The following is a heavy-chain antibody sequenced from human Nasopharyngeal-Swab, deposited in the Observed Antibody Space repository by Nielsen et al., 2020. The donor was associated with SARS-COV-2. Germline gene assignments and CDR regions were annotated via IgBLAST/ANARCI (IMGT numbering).Heavy chain of an antibody. CDR2: ISSSSSYI. CDR1: GFTFSSYS. J-gene: IGHJ4*02. CDR3: ARARTAMVRAPFDY. D-gene: IGHD3-10*01. V-gene: IGHV3-21*01. Sequence: GGSLRLSCAASGFTFSSYSMNWVRQAPGKGLEWVSSISSSSSYIYYADSVKGRFTISRDNAKNSLYLQMNSLRAEDMAVYYCARARTAMVRAPFDYWGQGTLVTVSS.